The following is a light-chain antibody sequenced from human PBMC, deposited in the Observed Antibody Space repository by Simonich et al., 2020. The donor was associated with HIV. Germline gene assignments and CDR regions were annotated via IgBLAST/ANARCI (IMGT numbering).Light chain of an antibody. CDR1: QSVSSN. Sequence: EIVMTQSPATLSVSPGERATLSCRASQSVSSNLAWYQQKPGQPPKLLIYWASTRESGVPDRFSGSGSGTDFTLTISSLQSEDFGVYYCQQYNKWPPTWTFGQGTKVEIK. V-gene: IGKV3-15*01. J-gene: IGKJ1*01. CDR3: QQYNKWPPTWT. CDR2: WAS.